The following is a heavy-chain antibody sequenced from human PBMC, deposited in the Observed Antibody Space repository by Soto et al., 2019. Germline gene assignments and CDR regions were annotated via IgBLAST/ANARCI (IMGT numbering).Heavy chain of an antibody. CDR3: ARDRRKDIVVVVAATQGAFDI. CDR1: GGTFSSYA. J-gene: IGHJ3*02. V-gene: IGHV1-69*01. Sequence: QVQLVQSGAEVKKPGSSVKVSCTASGGTFSSYAISWVRQAPGQGLEWMGGIIPIFGTANYAQKFQGRVTITADESTSTAYMELSSLRSEDTAVYYCARDRRKDIVVVVAATQGAFDIWGQGTMVTVSS. CDR2: IIPIFGTA. D-gene: IGHD2-15*01.